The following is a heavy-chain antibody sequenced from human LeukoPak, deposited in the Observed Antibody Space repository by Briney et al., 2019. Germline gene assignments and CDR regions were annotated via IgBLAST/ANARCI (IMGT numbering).Heavy chain of an antibody. J-gene: IGHJ5*02. D-gene: IGHD3-3*01. Sequence: ASVKVSCKASGYTFTSYGISWVRQAPGQGLEWMGWISAYNGNTNYAQKLQGRVTMTTDTSTSTAYMELRSLRSDDTAVYYCVRANYDFWSGPSWFDPWGQGTLVTVSS. CDR2: ISAYNGNT. CDR1: GYTFTSYG. CDR3: VRANYDFWSGPSWFDP. V-gene: IGHV1-18*01.